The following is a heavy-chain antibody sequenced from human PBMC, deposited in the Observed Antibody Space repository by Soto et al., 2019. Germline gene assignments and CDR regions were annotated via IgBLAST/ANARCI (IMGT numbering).Heavy chain of an antibody. CDR2: MYHSGSA. CDR3: ARHLNVGSATSKFYYGMDV. J-gene: IGHJ6*02. Sequence: QVQLQESGPGLVKPSETLSLTCTVSGDSISRYYWCWIRQPPGKELERIGYMYHSGSANYNPSLKRRVTMAIDTSKNQFSLNLNSVTAADTAVYYCARHLNVGSATSKFYYGMDVWGQGTTVTVSS. D-gene: IGHD1-26*01. CDR1: GDSISRYY. V-gene: IGHV4-59*08.